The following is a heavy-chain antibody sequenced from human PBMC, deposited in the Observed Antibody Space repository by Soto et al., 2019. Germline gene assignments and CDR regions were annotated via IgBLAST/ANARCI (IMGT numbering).Heavy chain of an antibody. J-gene: IGHJ3*02. V-gene: IGHV4-59*11. CDR3: ATRYYCTNGVCHDAFDI. CDR1: GGSISSHY. CDR2: IYYSGST. Sequence: SETLSLTCTVSGGSISSHYWSWIRQPPGKGLEWIGYIYYSGSTNYNPSLKSRVTISVDTSKNQFSLKLSSVTAADTAVYYCATRYYCTNGVCHDAFDIWGQGTMVTVSS. D-gene: IGHD2-8*01.